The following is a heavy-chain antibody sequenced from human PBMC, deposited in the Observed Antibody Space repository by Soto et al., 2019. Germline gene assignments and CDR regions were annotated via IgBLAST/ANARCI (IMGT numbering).Heavy chain of an antibody. J-gene: IGHJ3*02. Sequence: SETLSLTCAVSGYSISSGFYWGWIRQPPGKGLEWIGSIYHSGSTYYNPSLKSRVTISVDTSKNQFSLKLSSVTAADTAVYYCARGRGFYDSSGYYYGDAFDIWGQGTMVTVSS. CDR1: GYSISSGFY. CDR3: ARGRGFYDSSGYYYGDAFDI. CDR2: IYHSGST. V-gene: IGHV4-38-2*01. D-gene: IGHD3-22*01.